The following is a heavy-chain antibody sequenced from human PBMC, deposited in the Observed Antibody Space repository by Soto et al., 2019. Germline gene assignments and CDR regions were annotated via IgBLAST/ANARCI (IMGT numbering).Heavy chain of an antibody. J-gene: IGHJ4*02. Sequence: PGGSLRLSCAASGFTFSSYGMHWVRQAPGKGLEWVAVISYDGSNKYYADSVKGRFTISRDNSKNTLYLQMNSLRAEDTAVYYCAKDIGSSLFDYWGQGTLVTVSS. V-gene: IGHV3-30*18. D-gene: IGHD1-26*01. CDR1: GFTFSSYG. CDR2: ISYDGSNK. CDR3: AKDIGSSLFDY.